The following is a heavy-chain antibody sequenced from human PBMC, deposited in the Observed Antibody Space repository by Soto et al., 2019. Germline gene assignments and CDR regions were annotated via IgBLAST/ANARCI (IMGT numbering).Heavy chain of an antibody. D-gene: IGHD6-19*01. CDR1: GGTFSSYA. V-gene: IGHV1-69*13. Sequence: SVKVSCKASGGTFSSYAISWVRQAPGQGLEWMGGIIPIFGTANYAQNFQGRVTITADESTSTAYMVLSSLRSEDTAVYYCARAGESAVAGLYYYYYYGMDVWGQGTTVTVSS. CDR3: ARAGESAVAGLYYYYYYGMDV. CDR2: IIPIFGTA. J-gene: IGHJ6*02.